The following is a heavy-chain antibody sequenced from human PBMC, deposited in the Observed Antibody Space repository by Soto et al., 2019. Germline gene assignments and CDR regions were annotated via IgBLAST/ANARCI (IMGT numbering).Heavy chain of an antibody. V-gene: IGHV4-31*03. J-gene: IGHJ6*03. D-gene: IGHD3-10*01. CDR1: GGSISSVNHY. CDR2: IYYSGST. CDR3: ARDAYSASGSYYTDYNYMDV. Sequence: QVQLQESGPGLVKPSQTLSLTCTVSGGSISSVNHYWSWIRQHPGKGLEWIGDIYYSGSTYYNPSLKSRVIISVDTSKNQFSLKLSSVTAADTAVYYCARDAYSASGSYYTDYNYMDVWGKGTTVTVSS.